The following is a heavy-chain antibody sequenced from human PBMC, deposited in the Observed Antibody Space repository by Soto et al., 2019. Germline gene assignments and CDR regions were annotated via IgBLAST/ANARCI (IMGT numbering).Heavy chain of an antibody. CDR1: GFTFSTYS. CDR2: ISSSSSYI. D-gene: IGHD6-19*01. Sequence: EVQLVESGGGLVKPGGSLRLSCAASGFTFSTYSMNWVRQAPGKGLEWVSSISSSSSYIYYADSVKGRFTVSRDNAKNSLSQQMNSLRAEDTAVYYCARDHGGPVDGMRGWNFVLWGRGSLVTVSS. CDR3: ARDHGGPVDGMRGWNFVL. V-gene: IGHV3-21*01. J-gene: IGHJ2*01.